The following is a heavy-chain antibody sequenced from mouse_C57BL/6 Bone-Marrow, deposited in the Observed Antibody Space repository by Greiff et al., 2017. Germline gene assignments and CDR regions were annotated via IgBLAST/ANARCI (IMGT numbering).Heavy chain of an antibody. V-gene: IGHV5-6*01. CDR3: ARAYDSNPGYVDY. J-gene: IGHJ2*01. CDR1: GFTFTSYG. D-gene: IGHD2-5*01. CDR2: LSSGGSYT. Sequence: VQLKESGGDLVKPGGSLKLSCAASGFTFTSYGMSWVRPTPDNRLEWVATLSSGGSYTSYPDSVKGRFTLSRDNAKNTLYLQMSSRKSEDTAMYYCARAYDSNPGYVDYWGQGTTLTVSS.